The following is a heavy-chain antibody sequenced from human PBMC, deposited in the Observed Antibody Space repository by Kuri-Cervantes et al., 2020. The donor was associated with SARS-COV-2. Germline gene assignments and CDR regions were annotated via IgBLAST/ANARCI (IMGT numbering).Heavy chain of an antibody. J-gene: IGHJ6*02. Sequence: GSLRLSCTVSGGSISSYYWSWIRQPAGKGLEWIGRIYTSGSSNYNPPLKSRVTISVDTSKKQFSLKLSSVTAADTAVYYCAREEKRIYSYGMDVWGQGTTVTVSS. CDR3: AREEKRIYSYGMDV. CDR2: IYTSGSS. CDR1: GGSISSYY. V-gene: IGHV4-4*07.